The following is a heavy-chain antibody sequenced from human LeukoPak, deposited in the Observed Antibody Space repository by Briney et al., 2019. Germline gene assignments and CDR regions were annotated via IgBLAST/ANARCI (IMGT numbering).Heavy chain of an antibody. Sequence: GGSLRLSCAASGFTFSGSAMHWVRQASGKGLEWVGRIRSKANSYATAYAASVKGRFTISRDDSKNTAYLQMNSLKTEDTAVYYCTRTNDYCSSTSCYEAYWGQGTLVTVSS. V-gene: IGHV3-73*01. CDR1: GFTFSGSA. J-gene: IGHJ4*02. CDR3: TRTNDYCSSTSCYEAY. D-gene: IGHD2-2*01. CDR2: IRSKANSYAT.